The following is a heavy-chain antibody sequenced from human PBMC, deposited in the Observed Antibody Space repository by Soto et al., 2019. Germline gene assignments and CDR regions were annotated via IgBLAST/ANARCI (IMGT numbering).Heavy chain of an antibody. D-gene: IGHD5-12*01. CDR2: IYYSGST. CDR3: ARGGLVAALFDY. Sequence: PSETLSLTCTVSGGSISSYYWSWIRQPPGKGLEWIGYIYYSGSTNYNPSLKSRVTISVDTSKNQFSPKLSSVTAADTAVYYCARGGLVAALFDYWGQGTLVTVSS. V-gene: IGHV4-59*01. CDR1: GGSISSYY. J-gene: IGHJ4*02.